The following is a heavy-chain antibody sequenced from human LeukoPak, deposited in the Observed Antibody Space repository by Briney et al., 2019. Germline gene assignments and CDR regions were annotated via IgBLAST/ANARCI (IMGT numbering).Heavy chain of an antibody. D-gene: IGHD6-6*01. V-gene: IGHV4-59*12. J-gene: IGHJ3*02. CDR2: IYYSGST. CDR1: GGSISSYY. Sequence: SETLSLTCTVSGGSISSYYWSWIRQPPGKGLEWIGYIYYSGSTNYNPSLKSRVTISVDTSKNQFSLKLSSVTAADTAVYYCARRASSSSGAFDIWGQGTMVTVSS. CDR3: ARRASSSSGAFDI.